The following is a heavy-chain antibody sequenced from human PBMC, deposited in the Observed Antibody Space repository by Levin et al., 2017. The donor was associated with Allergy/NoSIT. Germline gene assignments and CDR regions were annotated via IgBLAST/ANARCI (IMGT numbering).Heavy chain of an antibody. J-gene: IGHJ3*02. CDR2: ISWNSGYI. Sequence: SCAASGFTFDDYGLHWVRQAPGKGLEWVSGISWNSGYIGYADSVKGRFTISRDNAKNSLYLQMNSLRAEDTALYYCAKEHYSACEYDAFDIWGQGTMVTVSS. D-gene: IGHD5-12*01. V-gene: IGHV3-9*01. CDR3: AKEHYSACEYDAFDI. CDR1: GFTFDDYG.